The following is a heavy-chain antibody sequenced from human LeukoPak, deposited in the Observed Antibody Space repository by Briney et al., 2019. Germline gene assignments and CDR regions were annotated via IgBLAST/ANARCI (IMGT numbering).Heavy chain of an antibody. J-gene: IGHJ4*02. Sequence: SETLSLTCTVSGGSINNYYWSWVRQPPGAGLEWLAYIYYTGSTNYNPSLKTRLTISVDTSKNQFSLRLSSVTAADTAVYYCARGKWLWFDYWGQGTLVTVSS. V-gene: IGHV4-59*08. CDR1: GGSINNYY. D-gene: IGHD3-22*01. CDR2: IYYTGST. CDR3: ARGKWLWFDY.